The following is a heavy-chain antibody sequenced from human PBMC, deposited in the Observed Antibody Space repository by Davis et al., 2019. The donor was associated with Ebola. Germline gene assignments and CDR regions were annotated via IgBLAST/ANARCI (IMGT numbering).Heavy chain of an antibody. J-gene: IGHJ4*02. CDR2: IDPSDSYT. Sequence: GESLKISCKGSGNSFTSYWINWVRQMPGKGLEWMGRIDPSDSYTKYSPSLQGHVTISADRSITTAYLQWSSLKASDTATYYCARLPLGYNYGFDYWGQGTLVTVSS. D-gene: IGHD5-18*01. CDR1: GNSFTSYW. CDR3: ARLPLGYNYGFDY. V-gene: IGHV5-10-1*01.